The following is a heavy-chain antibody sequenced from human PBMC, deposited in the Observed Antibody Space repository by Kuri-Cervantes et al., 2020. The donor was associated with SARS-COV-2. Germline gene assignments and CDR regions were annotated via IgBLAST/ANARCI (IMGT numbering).Heavy chain of an antibody. CDR2: ISSSSSYI. CDR1: GFTFSSYS. D-gene: IGHD1-7*01. Sequence: GGSLRLSCAASGFTFSSYSMNWVRQAPGKGLEWVSSISSSSSYIYYADSVKGRFTISRDNAKNSLYLQMNSLRAEDTAVYYCASGYITGTTVAYDPWGQGTLVTVSS. J-gene: IGHJ5*02. V-gene: IGHV3-21*01. CDR3: ASGYITGTTVAYDP.